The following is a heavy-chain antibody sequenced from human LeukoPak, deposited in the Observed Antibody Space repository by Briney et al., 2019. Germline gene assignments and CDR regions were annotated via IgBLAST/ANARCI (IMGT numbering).Heavy chain of an antibody. D-gene: IGHD6-19*01. CDR3: ARGSGYSSGWHVESDNWFDP. V-gene: IGHV3-74*01. CDR2: INNDGSST. J-gene: IGHJ5*02. Sequence: GGSLRLSCAASGFTFSSYWMHWVRQAPGKGLVWVSRINNDGSSTSYADSVKGRFTISRDNAKNTLYLQMNSLRAEDTALYHCARGSGYSSGWHVESDNWFDPWGQGTQVTVSS. CDR1: GFTFSSYW.